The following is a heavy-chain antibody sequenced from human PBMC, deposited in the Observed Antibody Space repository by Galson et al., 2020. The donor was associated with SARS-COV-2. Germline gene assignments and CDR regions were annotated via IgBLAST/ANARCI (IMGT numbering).Heavy chain of an antibody. J-gene: IGHJ4*02. D-gene: IGHD3-10*01. CDR2: IYYSGST. V-gene: IGHV4-4*02. CDR1: GGSICSPSY. CDR3: ARVTSEGADY. Sequence: SETLSLTCAVSGGSICSPSYWTWVRQPPGKGLEWIGEIYYSGSTNYNPSLKSRVSISVDNPKNQFSLRLSSVTAADTAVYYCARVTSEGADYWGQGTLVSVSS.